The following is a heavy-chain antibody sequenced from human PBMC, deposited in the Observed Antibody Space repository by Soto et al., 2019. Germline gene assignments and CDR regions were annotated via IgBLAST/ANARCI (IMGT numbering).Heavy chain of an antibody. V-gene: IGHV3-30*18. J-gene: IGHJ4*02. CDR2: ISYDGSNK. CDR3: AKDLGDCSGGSCFQDY. Sequence: QVPLVESGGGVVQPGRSLRLSCAASGFTFSSYGMHWVRQAPGKGLEWVAVISYDGSNKYYADSVKGRFTISRDNSKNTLYLQMNSLRAEDTAVYYCAKDLGDCSGGSCFQDYWGQGTLVTVSS. CDR1: GFTFSSYG. D-gene: IGHD2-15*01.